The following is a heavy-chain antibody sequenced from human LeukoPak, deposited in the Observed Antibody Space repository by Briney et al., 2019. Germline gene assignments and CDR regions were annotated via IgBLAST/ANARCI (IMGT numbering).Heavy chain of an antibody. CDR3: VKSLDTNLFGGVFDQ. CDR2: IAYDGSLQ. CDR1: GFSFTSYG. Sequence: GPSLRLSCAASGFSFTSYGFHWVRQAPGKGLDWVAFIAYDGSLQYYGDSVKGRFTISRDNSENTVYLEMNSLRADDTAEYFCVKSLDTNLFGGVFDQWGQGTLVTVSS. V-gene: IGHV3-33*03. D-gene: IGHD3-10*02. J-gene: IGHJ4*02.